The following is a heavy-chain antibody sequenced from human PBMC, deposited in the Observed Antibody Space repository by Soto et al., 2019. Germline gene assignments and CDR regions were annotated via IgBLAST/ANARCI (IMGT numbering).Heavy chain of an antibody. Sequence: QVQLAQSANEVKKPGASVRVSCKAAGYTFIRYGIAWVRQAPGQGIEWMGWISPYNDYTVYAQKVQGRVSMIADTSTRTVYMNLRGLKSDDTAVYYCARGGYYDTSWGKLSHYGLDVWGQGTSVSVSS. D-gene: IGHD3-16*01. CDR3: ARGGYYDTSWGKLSHYGLDV. CDR2: ISPYNDYT. V-gene: IGHV1-18*01. J-gene: IGHJ6*02. CDR1: GYTFIRYG.